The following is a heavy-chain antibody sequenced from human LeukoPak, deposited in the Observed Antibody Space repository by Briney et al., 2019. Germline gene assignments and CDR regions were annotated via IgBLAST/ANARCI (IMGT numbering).Heavy chain of an antibody. CDR2: IKGKPDGGTR. CDR3: TTAWMDV. J-gene: IGHJ6*02. Sequence: GVSLRLSCAASGFTFNTAWLHWVRQAPGKGLEWVGRIKGKPDGGTRDYAAPLKGRFTISRDDSKTTLYLEMNSLKSEDTAIYYCTTAWMDVWGQGTTVTVSS. CDR1: GFTFNTAW. V-gene: IGHV3-15*07.